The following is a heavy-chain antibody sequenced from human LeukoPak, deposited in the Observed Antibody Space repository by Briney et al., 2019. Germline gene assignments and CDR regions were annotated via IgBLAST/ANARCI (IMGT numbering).Heavy chain of an antibody. CDR3: ARDSPAAAGTLYDY. J-gene: IGHJ4*02. CDR2: ISYDGSNK. V-gene: IGHV3-30*19. CDR1: GFTFSSYG. Sequence: HPGGSLRLSCAASGFTFSSYGMHWVRQAPGKGLEWVAVISYDGSNKYCADSVKGRFTISRDNSKNTLYLQMNSLRAEDTAVYYCARDSPAAAGTLYDYWGQGTLVTVSS. D-gene: IGHD6-13*01.